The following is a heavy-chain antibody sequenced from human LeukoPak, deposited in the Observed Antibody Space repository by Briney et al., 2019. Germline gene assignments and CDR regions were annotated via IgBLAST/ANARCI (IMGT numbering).Heavy chain of an antibody. D-gene: IGHD2-21*02. CDR1: GFTSGTSW. CDR2: INQDGSAQ. CDR3: VKDWRDESNCAADCLQS. Sequence: GGSLRLSCAASGFTSGTSWMSWVRQAPGKGLEWVANINQDGSAQYYVDSVKGRFTISRDNAKSSLYLQMNSLRAEDTAVYYCVKDWRDESNCAADCLQSWGQGTLVTVSS. V-gene: IGHV3-7*01. J-gene: IGHJ4*02.